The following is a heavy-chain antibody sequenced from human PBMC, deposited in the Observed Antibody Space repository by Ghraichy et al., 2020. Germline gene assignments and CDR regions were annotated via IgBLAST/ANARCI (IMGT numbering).Heavy chain of an antibody. CDR3: ARGWGWSGHVDWLDP. V-gene: IGHV4-30-4*01. J-gene: IGHJ5*02. Sequence: SETLSLTCAVSGDSVSSNDYYLNWIRQPPGKGLEWIGSIYSNGITQYSPSLASRLIISTDTSQNHFSLEMKSVTAADTAVYYRARGWGWSGHVDWLDPWGPGTLVPVSS. D-gene: IGHD3-3*01. CDR2: IYSNGIT. CDR1: GDSVSSNDYY.